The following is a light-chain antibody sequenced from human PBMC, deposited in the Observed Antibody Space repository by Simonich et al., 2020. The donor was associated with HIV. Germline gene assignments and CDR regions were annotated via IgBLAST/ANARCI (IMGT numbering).Light chain of an antibody. Sequence: DIQMTQSPSSVSASVGDRVTLTCRASQGISNWLAWYQQKPGKAPKLLIYAASSLQRGVPSRFSGSGSGTDFTLTISSLQPEDFATYYCQQSYSTPPTFGQGTKVEIK. CDR3: QQSYSTPPT. CDR1: QGISNW. CDR2: AAS. V-gene: IGKV1-12*01. J-gene: IGKJ1*01.